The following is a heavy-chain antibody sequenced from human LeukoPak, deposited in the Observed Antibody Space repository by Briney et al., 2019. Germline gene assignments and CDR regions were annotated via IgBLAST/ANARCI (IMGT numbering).Heavy chain of an antibody. CDR1: GGSISSYY. Sequence: SETLSLTCTVYGGSISSYYWSWIRQPAGMGLEWLGRIHSSGSIKYNPSLKSRVTISVDTSKNQFSLRLSSVTAADTAVYYCARHLTASRRPIFGSWGQRTLVTLSS. J-gene: IGHJ4*02. V-gene: IGHV4-4*07. CDR3: ARHLTASRRPIFGS. D-gene: IGHD2-21*02. CDR2: IHSSGSI.